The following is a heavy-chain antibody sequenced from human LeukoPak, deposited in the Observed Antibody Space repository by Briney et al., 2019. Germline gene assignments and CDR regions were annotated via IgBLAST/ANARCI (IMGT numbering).Heavy chain of an antibody. J-gene: IGHJ3*02. Sequence: ASVKVSCKASAYTFTNYDINWVRQASGQGLEWMGWMNPNSGYTGYAQKFQGRVNITRNTSISTAYMELSSLRSDDTAVYYCATLGGLIGAFDIWGQGTMVTVSS. D-gene: IGHD2/OR15-2a*01. CDR3: ATLGGLIGAFDI. CDR2: MNPNSGYT. V-gene: IGHV1-8*01. CDR1: AYTFTNYD.